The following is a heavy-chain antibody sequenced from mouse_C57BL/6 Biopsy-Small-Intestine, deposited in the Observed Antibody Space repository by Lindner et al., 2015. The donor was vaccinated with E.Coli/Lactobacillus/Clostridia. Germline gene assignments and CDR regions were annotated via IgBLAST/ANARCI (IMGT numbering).Heavy chain of an antibody. CDR2: MYPGDGSI. Sequence: VQLQESGPELVKPGTSVRLSCKASGYTFTSYAIQWVKQRPGQGLEWIGWMYPGDGSIKYNEKFEGKATVTVDTSSSTAYMELHSLTSEDSAVYFCARELYMDYWGQGTSVIVSS. CDR1: GYTFTSYA. V-gene: IGHV1-85*01. CDR3: ARELYMDY. D-gene: IGHD2-12*01. J-gene: IGHJ4*01.